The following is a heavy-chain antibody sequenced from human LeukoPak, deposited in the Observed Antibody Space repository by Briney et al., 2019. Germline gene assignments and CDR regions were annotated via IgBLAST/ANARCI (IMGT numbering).Heavy chain of an antibody. CDR3: ARRYEGSGWYYGMDV. D-gene: IGHD6-19*01. Sequence: SVKVSCKASGYTFNSYGISWVRQAPGQGLEWMGGIIPIFGTANYAQKFQGRVTITADESTSTAYMELSSLRSDDTAVYYCARRYEGSGWYYGMDVWGQGTTVTVSS. CDR1: GYTFNSYG. V-gene: IGHV1-69*13. CDR2: IIPIFGTA. J-gene: IGHJ6*02.